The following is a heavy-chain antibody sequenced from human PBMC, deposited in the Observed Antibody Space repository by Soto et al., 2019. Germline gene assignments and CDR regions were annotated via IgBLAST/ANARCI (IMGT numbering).Heavy chain of an antibody. CDR1: GDTFTGYG. CDR3: ARRRLWGAVYYFDY. Sequence: GAAVKVCGTASGDTFTGYGIXWVRQAPGQGLEWMGWISSYNGNTNYAQKIQGRFTMTTDTSTSTAYMELRSLRSDETAVYYCARRRLWGAVYYFDYWGQGTLVTVSS. J-gene: IGHJ4*02. CDR2: ISSYNGNT. V-gene: IGHV1-18*01. D-gene: IGHD3-10*01.